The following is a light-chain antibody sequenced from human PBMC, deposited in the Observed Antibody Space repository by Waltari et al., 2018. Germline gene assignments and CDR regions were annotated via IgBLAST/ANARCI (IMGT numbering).Light chain of an antibody. CDR3: QQYNNWPRT. J-gene: IGKJ1*01. CDR2: CAS. Sequence: EIVMTQSPATLSVSPGEGATLSCRASQSVSSNLAWYQQKPGQAPRLLIYCASTRATGIPARFSGSGSGTDFTLTISSLQSEDFAVYYCQQYNNWPRTFGQGTKVEIK. CDR1: QSVSSN. V-gene: IGKV3D-15*01.